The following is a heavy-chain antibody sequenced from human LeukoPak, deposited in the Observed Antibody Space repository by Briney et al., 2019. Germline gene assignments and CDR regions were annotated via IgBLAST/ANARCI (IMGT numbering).Heavy chain of an antibody. J-gene: IGHJ4*02. CDR1: GGSTSSYY. CDR2: IYYSGST. CDR3: ASRHYYDSSGYFRDY. Sequence: PSETLSLTCTVSGGSTSSYYWSWIRQPPGKGLEWIGYIYYSGSTNYNPSLKSRVTISVDTSKNQFSLKLSSVTAAGTAVYYCASRHYYDSSGYFRDYWGQGTLVTVSS. D-gene: IGHD3-22*01. V-gene: IGHV4-59*12.